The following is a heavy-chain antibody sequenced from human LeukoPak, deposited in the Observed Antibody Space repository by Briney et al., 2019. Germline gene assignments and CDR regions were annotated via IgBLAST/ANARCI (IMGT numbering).Heavy chain of an antibody. J-gene: IGHJ4*02. V-gene: IGHV4-31*03. Sequence: SETLSLTCTVSGGSISSGRYYWSWIRQHPGKGLEWIGHIYYSGSTYYNPSLKSRVTISVDTSKNQFSLKLSSVTAADTAVYYCARRSHYSDSSGYGYWGQGTLVTVSS. CDR3: ARRSHYSDSSGYGY. D-gene: IGHD3-22*01. CDR1: GGSISSGRYY. CDR2: IYYSGST.